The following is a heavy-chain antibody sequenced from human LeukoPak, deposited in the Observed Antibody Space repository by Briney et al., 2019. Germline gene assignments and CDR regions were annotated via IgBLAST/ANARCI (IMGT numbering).Heavy chain of an antibody. J-gene: IGHJ4*02. CDR3: AREGPKMAASRIGVFDY. Sequence: GGSLRLSCAASGFTFNSYWMTWVRQAPGKGLEWVGNAKQDGSEQYYGDSVKGRFTISRDNAKNSLYLQMNSLRAEDTAVYYCAREGPKMAASRIGVFDYWGQGILVTVSS. CDR1: GFTFNSYW. V-gene: IGHV3-7*01. D-gene: IGHD6-6*01. CDR2: AKQDGSEQ.